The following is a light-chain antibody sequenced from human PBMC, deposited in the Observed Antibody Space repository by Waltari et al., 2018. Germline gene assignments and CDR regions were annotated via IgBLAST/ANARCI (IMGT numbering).Light chain of an antibody. CDR3: QQYQNWPRWT. J-gene: IGKJ1*01. CDR1: HRLSGN. CDR2: DVS. V-gene: IGKV3-15*01. Sequence: EIVMTQSPATLSVSPGERATLSCRASHRLSGNLAWYQQKPGQAPRLLRYDVSTRATGVPARFSGSESGTEFTLTISSIQSEDFAIYYCQQYQNWPRWTFGQGTKVDIK.